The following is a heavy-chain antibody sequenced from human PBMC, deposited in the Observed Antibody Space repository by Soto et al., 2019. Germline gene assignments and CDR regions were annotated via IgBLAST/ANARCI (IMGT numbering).Heavy chain of an antibody. CDR2: IIPIFGTA. Sequence: SVKVSCKASGGTFSSYAISWVRQAPGQGLEWMGGIIPIFGTANYAQKFQGRVTITADKSTSTAYMELSSLSSEDTAVYYCARDYYDSSGYPKLGFDPWGQGTLVTVSS. D-gene: IGHD3-22*01. J-gene: IGHJ5*02. CDR3: ARDYYDSSGYPKLGFDP. V-gene: IGHV1-69*06. CDR1: GGTFSSYA.